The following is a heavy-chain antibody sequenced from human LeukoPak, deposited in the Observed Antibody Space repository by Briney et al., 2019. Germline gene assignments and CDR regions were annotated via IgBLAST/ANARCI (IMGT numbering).Heavy chain of an antibody. D-gene: IGHD4-23*01. V-gene: IGHV4-38-2*02. CDR3: ARVYGGNSY. Sequence: SETLSLTCTVPGYSISSGYYWGWIRQPPGKGLEWIGSIYHSGSTYYNPSLKSRVTISVDTSKNQFSLKLSSVTAADTAVYYCARVYGGNSYWGQGTLVTVSS. CDR2: IYHSGST. CDR1: GYSISSGYY. J-gene: IGHJ4*02.